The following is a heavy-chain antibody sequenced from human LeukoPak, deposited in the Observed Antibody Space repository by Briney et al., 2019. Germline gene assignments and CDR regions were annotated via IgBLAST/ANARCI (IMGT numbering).Heavy chain of an antibody. CDR1: GFTFSSYA. D-gene: IGHD6-19*01. V-gene: IGHV3-23*01. CDR3: AKTSFREGSGRIDAFDI. CDR2: ISGSGGST. J-gene: IGHJ3*02. Sequence: PGGSLRLSCAASGFTFSSYAMSWVRQAPGKGLEWVSAISGSGGSTYYADSVKGRFTIFRDNSKNTLYLQMNSLRAEDTAVYYCAKTSFREGSGRIDAFDIWDQGTMVTVSS.